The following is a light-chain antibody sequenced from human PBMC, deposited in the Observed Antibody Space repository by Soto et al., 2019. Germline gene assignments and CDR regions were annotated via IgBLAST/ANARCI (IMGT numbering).Light chain of an antibody. V-gene: IGKV3-20*01. J-gene: IGKJ2*01. CDR1: QSVNSNY. CDR2: GAS. CDR3: HQYGLSPRHP. Sequence: EIVLTQSPGPLSLSPGERAILSCRASQSVNSNYLAWYQQKPGQAPRLLIYGASSRATGVPNRFSGSGSGTDFPLTISSLEPEDFAVYYCHQYGLSPRHPFGQGTKLEIK.